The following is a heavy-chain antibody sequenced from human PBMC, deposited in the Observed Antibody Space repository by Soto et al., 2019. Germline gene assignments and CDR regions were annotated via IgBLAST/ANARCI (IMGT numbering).Heavy chain of an antibody. CDR1: GFTFSSYA. Sequence: PGGSLRLSCAASGFTFSSYAMSWVRQAPGKGLEWVSAISGSGGSTYYADSVKGRFTISRDNSKNTLYLQMSSLRAGDTAVSYWPKAGDYDYVWGSFLLPYSFDYGGQGPLVTVSS. D-gene: IGHD3-16*01. CDR2: ISGSGGST. CDR3: PKAGDYDYVWGSFLLPYSFDY. J-gene: IGHJ4*02. V-gene: IGHV3-23*01.